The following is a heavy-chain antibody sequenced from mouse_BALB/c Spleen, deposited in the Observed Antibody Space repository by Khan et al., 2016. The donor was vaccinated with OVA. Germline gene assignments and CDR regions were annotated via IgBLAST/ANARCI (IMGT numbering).Heavy chain of an antibody. Sequence: EVQVVESGGDLVKPGGSLKLSCAASGFTFSSYSMSWVRQTPDKRLEWVATISSGGAYTYYPASVKGRFTISSKHAKHTLYLKMSSRKSADTAMYYCASHLTGSVAYWGQGTLVTVSA. J-gene: IGHJ3*01. CDR3: ASHLTGSVAY. D-gene: IGHD4-1*01. V-gene: IGHV5-6*01. CDR2: ISSGGAYT. CDR1: GFTFSSYS.